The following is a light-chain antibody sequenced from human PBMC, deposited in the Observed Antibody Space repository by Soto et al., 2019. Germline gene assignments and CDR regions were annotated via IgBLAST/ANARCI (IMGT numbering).Light chain of an antibody. CDR3: CSYGGMYSYV. CDR2: DVT. V-gene: IGLV2-11*01. J-gene: IGLJ1*01. Sequence: QSALTQPRSVSGSPGQSVTISCTGTSSDVGAYNYVSWYQQHPGKAPKLMIYDVTKRPSGVPDRFSGSKSGNTASLTISGLQAEDEADYYCCSYGGMYSYVFGAGTKVTVL. CDR1: SSDVGAYNY.